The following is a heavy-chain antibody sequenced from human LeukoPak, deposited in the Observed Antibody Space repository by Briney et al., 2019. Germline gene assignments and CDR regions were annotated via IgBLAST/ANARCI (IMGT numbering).Heavy chain of an antibody. D-gene: IGHD2-2*01. CDR2: IRYDGSNK. CDR1: GFTFSSYG. CDR3: AKDLVVVVPALFDY. J-gene: IGHJ4*02. V-gene: IGHV3-30*02. Sequence: SGGSLRLSCAASGFTFSSYGMHWVRQAPGKGLEWVAFIRYDGSNKYYADSVKGRFTISRDNSKNTLYLQMNSLRAEDTAVYYGAKDLVVVVPALFDYWGQGTLVTVSS.